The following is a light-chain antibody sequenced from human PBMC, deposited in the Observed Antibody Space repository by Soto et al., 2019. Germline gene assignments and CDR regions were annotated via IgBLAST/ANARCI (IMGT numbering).Light chain of an antibody. J-gene: IGKJ2*01. Sequence: EIVLTQSPGTLSLSPGERATLSCRASQSVSSSYLAWYQQKPGQAPRLLIYGASSRATGIPDRFSGSGSGTDFTLTISRLEPEDFAVYYCQQYGSSDELPVTFGQGTKLEIK. CDR3: QQYGSSDELPVT. CDR2: GAS. V-gene: IGKV3-20*01. CDR1: QSVSSSY.